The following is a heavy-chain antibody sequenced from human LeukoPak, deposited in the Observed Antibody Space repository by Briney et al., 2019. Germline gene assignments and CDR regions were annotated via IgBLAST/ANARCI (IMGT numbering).Heavy chain of an antibody. J-gene: IGHJ4*02. D-gene: IGHD6-19*01. V-gene: IGHV1-2*02. CDR3: ARALGGWYLID. Sequence: ASVKVSCKASGYTFTGYYMHWVRQAPGQGLEWMGWINPNSGGTDYAQKFQGRVTMTRDTSINTAYLELSRLRSDDTAVYYCARALGGWYLIDWGQGTLLTVSS. CDR1: GYTFTGYY. CDR2: INPNSGGT.